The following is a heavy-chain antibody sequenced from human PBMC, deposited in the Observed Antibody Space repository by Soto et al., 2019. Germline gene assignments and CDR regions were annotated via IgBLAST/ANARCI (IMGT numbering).Heavy chain of an antibody. V-gene: IGHV4-59*01. Sequence: SETLCLTCTVSGGSISSYYWSWIRQPPGKGLEWIGYIYYSGSTNYNPSLKSRVTISVGTSKNQFSLKLSSVTAADTAVYYCARRYGGNFDYWGQGTLVTVSS. CDR1: GGSISSYY. D-gene: IGHD3-16*01. CDR2: IYYSGST. J-gene: IGHJ4*02. CDR3: ARRYGGNFDY.